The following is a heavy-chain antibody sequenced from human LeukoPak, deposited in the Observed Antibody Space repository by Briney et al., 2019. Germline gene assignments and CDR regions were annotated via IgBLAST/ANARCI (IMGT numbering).Heavy chain of an antibody. CDR2: IHHSGST. J-gene: IGHJ4*02. D-gene: IGHD3-3*01. V-gene: IGHV4-38-2*02. CDR3: ARGFGVVTLLDY. Sequence: SETLSLTCIVSGYSISSGYYWGWIRQPPGKGLEWIGNIHHSGSTYYNPSLKSRVTISVDTSKNQLSLKLSSVTAADTAVYYCARGFGVVTLLDYWGQGTLVTVSS. CDR1: GYSISSGYY.